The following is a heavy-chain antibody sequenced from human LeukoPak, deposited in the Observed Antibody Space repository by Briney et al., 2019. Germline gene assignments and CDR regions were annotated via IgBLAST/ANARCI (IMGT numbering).Heavy chain of an antibody. Sequence: SQTLSLTCAISGDSVSSNSAAWNWIRQSPSRGLEWLGRTFYRSKWYNDSAVSAKSRITINPDTSKNQFSLQLNSVTPEDTAVYYCTREMYSSGHSALDYWGLGTLVTVSS. CDR1: GDSVSSNSAA. J-gene: IGHJ4*02. CDR3: TREMYSSGHSALDY. V-gene: IGHV6-1*01. D-gene: IGHD6-19*01. CDR2: TFYRSKWYN.